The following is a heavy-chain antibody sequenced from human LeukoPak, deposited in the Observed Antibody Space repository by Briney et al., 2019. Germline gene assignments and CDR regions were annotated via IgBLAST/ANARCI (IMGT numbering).Heavy chain of an antibody. CDR2: ISYDGSNK. V-gene: IGHV3-30*03. CDR3: ARDIPRSY. CDR1: GFTFSSNG. Sequence: PGRSLRLSCAASGFTFSSNGMHWVRQAPGKGLEWVAVISYDGSNKYYADSVKGRFTISRDNSKNTLYLQMNSLRAEDTAVYYCARDIPRSYWGQGTLVTVSS. J-gene: IGHJ4*02.